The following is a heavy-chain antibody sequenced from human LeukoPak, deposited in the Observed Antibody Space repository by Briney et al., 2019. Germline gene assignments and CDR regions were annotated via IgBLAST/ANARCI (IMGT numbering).Heavy chain of an antibody. J-gene: IGHJ4*02. V-gene: IGHV3-15*01. Sequence: GGSLRLSCAVSRFTFSNAWMSWVRQAPGKGLEWVGRIKSRTDGETTDYAAPVKGRFTISRDDSENTLYLQMNSLITEDTAVYYCTTERYSGSSVDYWGQGTLVTVSS. CDR1: RFTFSNAW. CDR3: TTERYSGSSVDY. CDR2: IKSRTDGETT. D-gene: IGHD1-26*01.